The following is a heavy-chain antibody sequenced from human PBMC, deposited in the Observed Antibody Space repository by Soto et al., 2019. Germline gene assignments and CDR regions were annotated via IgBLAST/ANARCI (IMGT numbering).Heavy chain of an antibody. J-gene: IGHJ6*02. Sequence: GGSLRLSCAASGFTVRKNYMSWVRQAPGKGLEWVSLIYSGGSTYYADSVKGRFTISRDNSKNILYLQMNSLRAEDTALYYCARGSYGSGRSPNYAMDVWGQGTTVTVSS. CDR1: GFTVRKNY. CDR3: ARGSYGSGRSPNYAMDV. V-gene: IGHV3-53*01. D-gene: IGHD3-10*01. CDR2: IYSGGST.